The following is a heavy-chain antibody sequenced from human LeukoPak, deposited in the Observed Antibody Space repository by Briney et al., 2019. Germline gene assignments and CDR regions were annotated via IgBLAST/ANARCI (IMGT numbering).Heavy chain of an antibody. CDR1: GFTFSSYW. CDR3: ARVPIVVVPTAVNLGTSFDY. CDR2: IKQDGSEK. D-gene: IGHD2-2*01. Sequence: GGSLRLYCASSGFTFSSYWMSWVRQAPGKGLEWVANIKQDGSEKYYVDSVKGRFTISRDNAKNSLYLQMNSLRAEDTAVYYCARVPIVVVPTAVNLGTSFDYWGQGTLVTVSS. V-gene: IGHV3-7*01. J-gene: IGHJ4*02.